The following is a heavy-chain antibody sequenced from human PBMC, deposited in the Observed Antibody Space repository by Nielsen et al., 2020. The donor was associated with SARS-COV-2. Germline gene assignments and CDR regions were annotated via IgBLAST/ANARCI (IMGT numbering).Heavy chain of an antibody. D-gene: IGHD2-15*01. CDR3: ARSGHCNGGICYFTEYFQD. CDR1: GFTFSDSY. CDR2: ISSSSSYT. J-gene: IGHJ1*01. Sequence: GESLKISCAASGFTFSDSYMSWIRQAPGKGLEWISYISSSSSYTNYADSLKGRFTISRDNAKNSLYLQMDSLRAEDTAFYYCARSGHCNGGICYFTEYFQDWGQGTLVTVSS. V-gene: IGHV3-11*03.